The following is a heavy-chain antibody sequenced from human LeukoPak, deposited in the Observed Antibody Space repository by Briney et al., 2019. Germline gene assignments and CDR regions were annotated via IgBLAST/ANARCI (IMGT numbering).Heavy chain of an antibody. D-gene: IGHD3-22*01. J-gene: IGHJ4*02. Sequence: GGSLRLSCAAYGFTFSSYGMHWVRQAPGKGLEWVAFIRYDGSNKYYADSVKGRFTISRDNSKNTLYLQMNSLRPEDSAVHYCAKDGRGSGYFPDYWGQGTLVTVSA. V-gene: IGHV3-30*02. CDR3: AKDGRGSGYFPDY. CDR2: IRYDGSNK. CDR1: GFTFSSYG.